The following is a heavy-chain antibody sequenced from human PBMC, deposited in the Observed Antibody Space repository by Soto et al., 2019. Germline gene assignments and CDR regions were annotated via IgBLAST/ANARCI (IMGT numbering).Heavy chain of an antibody. V-gene: IGHV5-51*01. J-gene: IGHJ5*02. Sequence: EVQLVQSGAEVKKPGESLQISCKGSGYSFTSYWIGWVRQMPGKGLEWMGIIYPGDSDTRYSPFFQGQVTISADKSISTAYLQWSSLKASDTAMYYCARSPDCSGGSCYSNWFDPWGQGTLVTVSS. CDR1: GYSFTSYW. CDR3: ARSPDCSGGSCYSNWFDP. CDR2: IYPGDSDT. D-gene: IGHD2-15*01.